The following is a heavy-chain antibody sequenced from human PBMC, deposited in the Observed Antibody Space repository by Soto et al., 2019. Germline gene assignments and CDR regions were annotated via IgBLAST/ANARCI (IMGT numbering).Heavy chain of an antibody. J-gene: IGHJ3*02. CDR2: ISGSGGST. CDR1: GFTFSSYA. CDR3: AKVRRGEYYYDIDAFDI. Sequence: HPGGSLRLSCAASGFTFSSYAMNWVRQAPGKGLEWISVISGSGGSTYFADSVKGRFTISRDNSKNTLYLQMNSLRAEDTALYYCAKVRRGEYYYDIDAFDIWGQGTTVTVSS. D-gene: IGHD3-22*01. V-gene: IGHV3-23*01.